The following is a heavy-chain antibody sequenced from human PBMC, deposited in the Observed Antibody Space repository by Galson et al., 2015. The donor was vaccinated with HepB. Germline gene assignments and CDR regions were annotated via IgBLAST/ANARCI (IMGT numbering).Heavy chain of an antibody. D-gene: IGHD3-16*01. J-gene: IGHJ3*02. CDR3: AREGETGYPFDTFDI. CDR1: RYTFTKYF. CDR2: INVGNGNT. Sequence: SVKVSCKASRYTFTKYFTQWVRQGPGQRLEWMGWINVGNGNTNYSQKFQGRLTVTRDISASTAYMELRSLTSEDTALYYCAREGETGYPFDTFDIWGQGTMVTVSS. V-gene: IGHV1-3*01.